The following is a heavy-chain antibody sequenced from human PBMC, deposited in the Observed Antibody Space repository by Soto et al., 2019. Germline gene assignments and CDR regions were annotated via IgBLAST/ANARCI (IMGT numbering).Heavy chain of an antibody. V-gene: IGHV3-30*18. Sequence: QVQLVESGGGVVQPGRSLRLCCAASGFSFSNRAMHWVRQAPGKGLEWVAFISFDGSDKYYADSVKGRCTISRDNSKNTVYLQMNSLTSEDTAVYFCAKDNPAVDYSGQGTLVTVSS. J-gene: IGHJ4*02. CDR1: GFSFSNRA. CDR3: AKDNPAVDY. CDR2: ISFDGSDK.